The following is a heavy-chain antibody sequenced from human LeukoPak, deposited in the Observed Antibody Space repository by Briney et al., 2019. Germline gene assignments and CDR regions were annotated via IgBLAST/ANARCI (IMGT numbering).Heavy chain of an antibody. D-gene: IGHD1-26*01. J-gene: IGHJ4*02. V-gene: IGHV1-8*03. CDR1: GYSFTTYD. CDR2: MNLKSGYT. Sequence: ASVKVSCKASGYSFTTYDINWVRQPTGQGLEWMGWMNLKSGYTGYAQKFQGRVTITRDTSTSTVYMELSSLRSEDTAVYYCARVAGSIDYWGQGTLVTVSS. CDR3: ARVAGSIDY.